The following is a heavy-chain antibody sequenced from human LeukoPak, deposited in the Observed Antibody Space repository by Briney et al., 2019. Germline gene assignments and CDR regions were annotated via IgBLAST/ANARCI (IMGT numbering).Heavy chain of an antibody. CDR2: IDPNSGGT. Sequence: ASVKVSCKASGYTFTGKFMHWVRQAPGQGLEWMGWIDPNSGGTDYAQKFRGRVTMTRDTSTSTAYMDLSRLILDDTAVYYCARDGARDAFDIWGQGTMVTVSS. CDR3: ARDGARDAFDI. CDR1: GYTFTGKF. V-gene: IGHV1-2*02. J-gene: IGHJ3*02. D-gene: IGHD4-17*01.